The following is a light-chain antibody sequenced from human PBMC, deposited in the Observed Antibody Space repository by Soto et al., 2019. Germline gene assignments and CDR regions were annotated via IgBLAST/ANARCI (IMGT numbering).Light chain of an antibody. Sequence: EIVLTQSPGTLSLSPEERATLSCRASQSVRSSYLAWYQQKPGQAPRRLVYGASRRATGIPHRFSGSGSGTDFTLSISRLEPEDFAVYYCQQSGTSYTFGQGTKLEI. V-gene: IGKV3-20*01. CDR3: QQSGTSYT. CDR1: QSVRSSY. J-gene: IGKJ2*01. CDR2: GAS.